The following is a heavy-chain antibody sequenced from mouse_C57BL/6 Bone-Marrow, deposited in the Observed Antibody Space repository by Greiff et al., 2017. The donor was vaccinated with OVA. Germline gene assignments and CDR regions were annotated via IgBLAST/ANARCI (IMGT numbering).Heavy chain of an antibody. CDR1: GYTFTSYW. CDR2: IDPSDSYT. D-gene: IGHD1-1*01. Sequence: QVQLQQPGAELVKPGASVKLSSKASGYTFTSYWMQWVKQRPGQGLEWIGEIDPSDSYTNYNQKFKGKATLTVDTSSSTAYMQLSSLTSEDSAVYYCARYGPYYGSSFFDYWGQGTTLTVSS. CDR3: ARYGPYYGSSFFDY. J-gene: IGHJ2*01. V-gene: IGHV1-50*01.